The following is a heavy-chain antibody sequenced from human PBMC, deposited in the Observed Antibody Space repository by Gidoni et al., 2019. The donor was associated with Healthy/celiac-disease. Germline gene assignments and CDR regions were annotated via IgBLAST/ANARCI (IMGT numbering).Heavy chain of an antibody. D-gene: IGHD5-12*01. J-gene: IGHJ4*02. V-gene: IGHV5-51*01. CDR3: ARQDSGYDWFTPGPRYPARFYY. CDR1: GYSFTSHW. CDR2: IYPGASDP. Sequence: EVQLVQSGAEVKKPGESLKISWKGSGYSFTSHWIGWVRPMPGKGLEWMGIIYPGASDPRYSPSFQGQVTISADKSISTAYLQWSSLKASDTAMYYCARQDSGYDWFTPGPRYPARFYYWGQGTLVTVSS.